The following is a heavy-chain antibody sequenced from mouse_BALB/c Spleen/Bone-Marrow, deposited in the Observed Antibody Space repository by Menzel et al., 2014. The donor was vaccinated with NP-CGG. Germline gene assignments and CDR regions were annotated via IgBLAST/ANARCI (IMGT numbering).Heavy chain of an antibody. CDR2: INPTSGYT. V-gene: IGHV1-4*02. CDR3: ARPRYFDY. J-gene: IGHJ2*01. CDR1: GYTFTSYT. Sequence: QVQLQQPAAELARPGASVKMSCKASGYTFTSYTIHWVKQRPGQGLEWIGYINPTSGYTEYNQKFKDKTTLTVDKSSSTAYMQLSSLTSEDSAVYYCARPRYFDYWGQGTTLTVSS.